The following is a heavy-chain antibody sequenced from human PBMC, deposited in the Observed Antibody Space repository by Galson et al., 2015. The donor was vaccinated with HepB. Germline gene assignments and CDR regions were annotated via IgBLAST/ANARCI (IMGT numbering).Heavy chain of an antibody. CDR1: GYSFTSYW. Sequence: QSGAEVKKPGESLKISCKGSGYSFTSYWIGWVRQMPGKGLEWMGIIYPGDSDTRYSPSFQGQVTISADKSISTAYLRWSSLKASDTAMYYCARLRYCSSTSCYGLGNAFDIWGQGTMVTVSS. V-gene: IGHV5-51*01. CDR3: ARLRYCSSTSCYGLGNAFDI. D-gene: IGHD2-2*01. CDR2: IYPGDSDT. J-gene: IGHJ3*02.